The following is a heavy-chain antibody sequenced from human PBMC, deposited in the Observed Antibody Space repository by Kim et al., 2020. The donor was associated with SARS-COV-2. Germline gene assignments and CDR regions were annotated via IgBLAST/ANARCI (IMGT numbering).Heavy chain of an antibody. CDR3: ACDHREWLQYTANWYFDL. CDR1: GGSISSYY. CDR2: IYYSGST. J-gene: IGHJ2*01. Sequence: SETLSLTCTVSGGSISSYYWSWIRQPPGKGLEWIGYIYYSGSTNYNPSLKSRVTISVDTSKNQFSLKLSSVTAADTAVYYCACDHREWLQYTANWYFDLWGRGTLVTVSS. V-gene: IGHV4-59*01. D-gene: IGHD3-3*01.